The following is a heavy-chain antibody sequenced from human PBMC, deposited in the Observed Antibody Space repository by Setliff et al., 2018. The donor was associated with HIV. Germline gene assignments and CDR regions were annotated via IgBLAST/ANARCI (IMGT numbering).Heavy chain of an antibody. Sequence: ASVKVSCKAPGYTFTSYAVNWVRQAPGQGLEWVGWIHTNTGDPTYAQGFTGRFVFSFDTSVSTAYLQISGLKAEDTAVYYCATRGEQLYFYGMDAWGQGTTVTVSS. V-gene: IGHV7-4-1*02. CDR1: GYTFTSYA. CDR2: IHTNTGDP. J-gene: IGHJ6*02. D-gene: IGHD1-26*01. CDR3: ATRGEQLYFYGMDA.